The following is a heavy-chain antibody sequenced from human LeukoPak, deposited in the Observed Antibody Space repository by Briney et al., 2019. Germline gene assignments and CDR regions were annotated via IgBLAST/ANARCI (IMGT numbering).Heavy chain of an antibody. V-gene: IGHV4-38-2*02. CDR2: IYHSGST. J-gene: IGHJ4*02. CDR3: ARDSSGYVDY. D-gene: IGHD3-22*01. CDR1: GYSISSGYY. Sequence: PSETLSLTCTVSGYSISSGYYWGWIRQPPGKGLEWIGSIYHSGSTYYNPSLKSRVTISVDTSKNQFSLKLSSVTAADTAVYYCARDSSGYVDYWGQGTLVTVSS.